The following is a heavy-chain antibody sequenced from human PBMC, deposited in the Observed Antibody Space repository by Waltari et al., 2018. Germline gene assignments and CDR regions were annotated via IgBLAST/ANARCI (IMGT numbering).Heavy chain of an antibody. Sequence: ELQLVESGGSLVQPGRSLRPSCAAAGVTFHYYCMHGVPTAPGKGLVWVGLVTGDGSSTSYADSGKGRFTVSRDSARNSLVLQMNSLRVEDTAVYFCAREHGAVAGSYYYVGMDVWGQGTTVIVSS. V-gene: IGHV3-74*03. CDR3: AREHGAVAGSYYYVGMDV. D-gene: IGHD6-19*01. CDR2: VTGDGSST. CDR1: GVTFHYYC. J-gene: IGHJ6*02.